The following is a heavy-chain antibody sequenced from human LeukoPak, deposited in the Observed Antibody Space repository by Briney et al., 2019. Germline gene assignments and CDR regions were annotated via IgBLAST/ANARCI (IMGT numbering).Heavy chain of an antibody. CDR2: IIPILGIA. Sequence: SVKVSCKASGGTFSSYGISWVRQAPGQGLEWMGRIIPILGIANYAQKFQGRVTVTADKSTSTAYMELSSLRSEDTAVYYCARHDSSGYKGYFDYWGQGTLVTVSS. CDR3: ARHDSSGYKGYFDY. CDR1: GGTFSSYG. V-gene: IGHV1-69*04. J-gene: IGHJ4*02. D-gene: IGHD3-22*01.